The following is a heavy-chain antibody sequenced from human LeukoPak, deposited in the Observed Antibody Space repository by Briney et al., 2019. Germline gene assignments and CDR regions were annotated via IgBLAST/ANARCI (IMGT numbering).Heavy chain of an antibody. V-gene: IGHV3-7*01. Sequence: GGSLRLSCAASGFSFTTYSMSWVRQAPGKGLEWVANIKEDGSEKYYVDSVKGRFTISRDNAKNFLFLQMNSLRGEDTALYYCVSGVSAWYWGQGILVTASS. J-gene: IGHJ4*02. D-gene: IGHD6-19*01. CDR1: GFSFTTYS. CDR3: VSGVSAWY. CDR2: IKEDGSEK.